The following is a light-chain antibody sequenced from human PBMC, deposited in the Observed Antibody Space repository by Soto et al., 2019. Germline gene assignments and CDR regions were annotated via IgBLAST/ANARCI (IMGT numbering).Light chain of an antibody. CDR3: QQYNNWPKVT. CDR1: QSVRSN. CDR2: GAS. V-gene: IGKV3-15*01. Sequence: EIVMTQSPATLSVSPGERATLSCRASQSVRSNLAWYQQIPGQAPRLLIYGASTRATGIPARFSGSGSGTEFTLTISSLQSEDFALYYCQQYNNWPKVTFGGGTKVEIK. J-gene: IGKJ4*01.